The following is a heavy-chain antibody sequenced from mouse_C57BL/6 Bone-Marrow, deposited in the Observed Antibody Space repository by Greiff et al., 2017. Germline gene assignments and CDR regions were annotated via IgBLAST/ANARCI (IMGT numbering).Heavy chain of an antibody. J-gene: IGHJ4*01. CDR3: ARLAAQAKVLYAMDY. CDR2: INPNNGGT. Sequence: VQLQQSGPELVKPGASVKIPCKASGYTFTDYNMDWVKQSHGKSLEWIGDINPNNGGTIYNQKFKGKATLTVDKSSSTAYMELRSLTSEDTAVYYCARLAAQAKVLYAMDYWGQGTSVTVSS. CDR1: GYTFTDYN. D-gene: IGHD3-2*02. V-gene: IGHV1-18*01.